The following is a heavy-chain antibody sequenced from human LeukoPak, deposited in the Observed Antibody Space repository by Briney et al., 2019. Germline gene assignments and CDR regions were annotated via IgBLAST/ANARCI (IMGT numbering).Heavy chain of an antibody. V-gene: IGHV4-38-2*01. Sequence: SETLSLTCAVYGGSFSGYYWGWIRQPPGKGLEWIGSIYHSGSTYYNPSLKSRVTISVDTSKNQFSLKLSSVTAADTAVYYCARVPYYGSGSYYLDPWGQGTLVTVSS. J-gene: IGHJ5*02. D-gene: IGHD3-10*01. CDR3: ARVPYYGSGSYYLDP. CDR2: IYHSGST. CDR1: GGSFSGYY.